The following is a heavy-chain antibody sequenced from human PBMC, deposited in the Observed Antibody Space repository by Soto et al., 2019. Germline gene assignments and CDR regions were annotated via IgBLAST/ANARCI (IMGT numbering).Heavy chain of an antibody. CDR1: GFTFSDYY. CDR3: ARARRGAAAGVRYFDY. Sequence: GGSLRLSCAASGFTFSDYYMSWIRQAPGKGLEWVSYISSSGSTIYYADAVKGRFTISRDNAKNSLYLQMNSLRAEDTAVYYCARARRGAAAGVRYFDYWGQGTLVTVSS. D-gene: IGHD6-13*01. J-gene: IGHJ4*02. CDR2: ISSSGSTI. V-gene: IGHV3-11*01.